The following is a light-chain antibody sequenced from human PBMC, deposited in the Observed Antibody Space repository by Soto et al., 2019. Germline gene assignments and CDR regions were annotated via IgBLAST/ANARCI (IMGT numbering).Light chain of an antibody. CDR3: QQYGSSPLT. CDR1: QSVSGSY. J-gene: IGKJ1*01. CDR2: GAS. V-gene: IGKV3-20*01. Sequence: EIVLTQSPGTLSLSPGERATLSFRASQSVSGSYLAWYQQKPGQAPRLLIYGASNRATGIPDRFSGSGSGTDFTLTISRLEPEDFAVYYCQQYGSSPLTFGPGTKVDIK.